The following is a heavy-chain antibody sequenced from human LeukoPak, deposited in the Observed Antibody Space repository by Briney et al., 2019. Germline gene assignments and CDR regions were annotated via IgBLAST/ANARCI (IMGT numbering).Heavy chain of an antibody. D-gene: IGHD6-19*01. CDR1: GGTFSSYA. V-gene: IGHV1-69*13. J-gene: IGHJ3*02. CDR2: FIPIFGTA. CDR3: ASVSSSDWLGDAFDI. Sequence: SVKVSCKASGGTFSSYAISWVRQAPGQGLESMGGFIPIFGTANYAQKFQGRVTITADESTSTAYMELSSLRSEDTAVYYCASVSSSDWLGDAFDIWGQGTMVTVSS.